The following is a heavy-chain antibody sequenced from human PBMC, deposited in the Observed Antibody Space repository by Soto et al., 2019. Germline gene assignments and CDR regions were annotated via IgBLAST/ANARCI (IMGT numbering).Heavy chain of an antibody. D-gene: IGHD5-12*01. CDR1: GASIRNYY. CDR3: AREMTDGFFDY. V-gene: IGHV4-4*08. J-gene: IGHJ4*02. Sequence: PSETLSLTCSVSGASIRNYYWHWVRQLPGKGLEWIGYVYTPDYTRYNSSLKSRVTISVDTSKSQFSLRLNSVTAADTAVYYCAREMTDGFFDYWGQGTLVTVSS. CDR2: VYTPDYT.